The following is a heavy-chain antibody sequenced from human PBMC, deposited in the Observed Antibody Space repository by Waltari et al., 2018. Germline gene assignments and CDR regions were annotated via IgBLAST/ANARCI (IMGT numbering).Heavy chain of an antibody. V-gene: IGHV4-39*01. CDR3: ATYIGASVGTAAFDV. J-gene: IGHJ3*01. Sequence: GGSRQPPGQGVDWIGTVSYSGSTYSSPSRKRRVTITRDASKNQLSLKWGSVTVADTAIDYWATYIGASVGTAAFDVWGEGTMVSVSS. CDR2: VSYSGST. D-gene: IGHD1-1*01.